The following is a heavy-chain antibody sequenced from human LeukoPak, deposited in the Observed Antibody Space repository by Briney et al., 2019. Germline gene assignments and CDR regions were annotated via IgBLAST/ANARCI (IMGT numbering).Heavy chain of an antibody. CDR2: IYSRGST. CDR3: ARDTVGTAGVEY. CDR1: GFTVSSNY. V-gene: IGHV3-53*01. J-gene: IGHJ4*02. Sequence: GGSLRLSCAASGFTVSSNYMAWVRQAPGKGLEWVSVIYSRGSTYYADSVKGRFTISRDSSKNTLYLQMNSLRVEDTAVYYCARDTVGTAGVEYWGQGTLVTVSS. D-gene: IGHD4-23*01.